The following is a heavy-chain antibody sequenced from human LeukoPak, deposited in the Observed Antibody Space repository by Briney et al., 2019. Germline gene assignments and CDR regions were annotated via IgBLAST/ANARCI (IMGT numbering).Heavy chain of an antibody. CDR1: GGSISSYY. Sequence: SETLSLTCTVSGGSISSYYWGWIRQPPGKGLEWIGSIYYSGSTYYNPSLKSRVTISVDTSKNQFSLKLSSVTAADTAVYYCASIAAAGIDYWGQGTLVTVSS. J-gene: IGHJ4*02. CDR3: ASIAAAGIDY. CDR2: IYYSGST. D-gene: IGHD6-13*01. V-gene: IGHV4-39*01.